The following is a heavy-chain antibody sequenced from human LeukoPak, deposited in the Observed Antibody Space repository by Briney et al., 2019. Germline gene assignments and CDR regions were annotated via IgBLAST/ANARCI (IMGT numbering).Heavy chain of an antibody. CDR1: GFTFSSYA. CDR2: STGSGGTT. CDR3: ARDGYGGNSWWYFDY. J-gene: IGHJ4*02. Sequence: GGSLRLSCAASGFTFSSYAMTWVRQAPGKGLEWVSASTGSGGTTYYADTVMGRFTISRDNSKNTLYLQMNSLRAEDTAVYYCARDGYGGNSWWYFDYWGQGTLVTVSS. D-gene: IGHD4-23*01. V-gene: IGHV3-23*01.